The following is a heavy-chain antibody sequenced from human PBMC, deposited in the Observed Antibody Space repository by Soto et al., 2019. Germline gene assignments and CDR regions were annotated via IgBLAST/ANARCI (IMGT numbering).Heavy chain of an antibody. V-gene: IGHV1-46*03. D-gene: IGHD5-12*01. CDR1: GYTFTSYY. CDR3: ARVATIHESIFDY. J-gene: IGHJ4*02. Sequence: QVQLVQSGAEVKKPGASVKVSCKASGYTFTSYYMHWVRQAPGQGLEWMGIINPSGGSTSSAQKFQGRVTMTRDTSTSTVYLELSSLRSEDTAVYYCARVATIHESIFDYWGQGTLVTVSS. CDR2: INPSGGST.